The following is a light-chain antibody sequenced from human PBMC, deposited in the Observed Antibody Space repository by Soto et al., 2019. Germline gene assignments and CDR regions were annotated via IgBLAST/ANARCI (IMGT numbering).Light chain of an antibody. CDR3: QQYGSSPRS. V-gene: IGKV3-20*01. Sequence: EIVLTQSTATLSLSPGERATLSCGASQSVSTYLAWFQQKPGQAPRLLMYGTSTRATGIPDRFSGSGYGTDFTLTISRLETEDFAVYYCQQYGSSPRSFGQGTKVDIK. CDR1: QSVSTY. CDR2: GTS. J-gene: IGKJ1*01.